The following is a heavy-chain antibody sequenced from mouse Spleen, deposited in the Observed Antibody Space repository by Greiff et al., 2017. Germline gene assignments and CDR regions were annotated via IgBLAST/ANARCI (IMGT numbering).Heavy chain of an antibody. CDR1: GYTFTSYG. Sequence: VQLQQSGAELARPGASVKLSCKASGYTFTSYGISWVKQRTGQGLEWIGEIYPRSGNTYYNEKFKGKATLTADKSSSTAYMELRSLTSEDSAVYFCAGTPTTMITTGGFAYWGQGTLVTVSA. D-gene: IGHD2-4*01. CDR3: AGTPTTMITTGGFAY. V-gene: IGHV1-81*01. CDR2: IYPRSGNT. J-gene: IGHJ3*01.